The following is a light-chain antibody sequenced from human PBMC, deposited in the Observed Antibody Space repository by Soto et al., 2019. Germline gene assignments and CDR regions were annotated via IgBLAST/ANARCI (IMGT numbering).Light chain of an antibody. J-gene: IGLJ1*01. CDR2: EVN. CDR1: SSDVGGYNF. V-gene: IGLV2-8*01. Sequence: QSALTQPPFASGSPGQSGTISFSGTSSDVGGYNFVSWYQQHPGKAPKLMIYEVNKRPSGVPDRFSGSKSGNTASLTVSGLQAEDEADYYCSSFAGSNNRYVFGTGTKLTVL. CDR3: SSFAGSNNRYV.